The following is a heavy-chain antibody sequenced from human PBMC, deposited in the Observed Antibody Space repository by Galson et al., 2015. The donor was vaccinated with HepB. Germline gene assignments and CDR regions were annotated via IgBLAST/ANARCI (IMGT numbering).Heavy chain of an antibody. D-gene: IGHD5-18*01. CDR1: GFSLSTSGMC. V-gene: IGHV2-70*01. CDR2: IDWDDDK. Sequence: PALVKPTQTLTLTCTFSGFSLSTSGMCVGWIRQPPGKALEWLALIDWDDDKCYSTSLKTRLTISKDTSKNQVVLTMTNMDPVDTATYYCARIRGYSYVSYFDYWGQGTLVTVSS. J-gene: IGHJ4*02. CDR3: ARIRGYSYVSYFDY.